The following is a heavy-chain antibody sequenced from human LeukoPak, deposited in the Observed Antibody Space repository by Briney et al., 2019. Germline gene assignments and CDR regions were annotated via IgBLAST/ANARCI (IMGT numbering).Heavy chain of an antibody. CDR3: AKNLNYYDSSGYPVPFDI. J-gene: IGHJ3*02. V-gene: IGHV3-9*01. D-gene: IGHD3-22*01. CDR2: MSWNSGSI. CDR1: GFTFDDYA. Sequence: GGSLRLSCAASGFTFDDYAMHWVRQAPGKGLEWVSGMSWNSGSIGCADSVKGRFTISRDNAKNYLYLQMNSLRAEDTALYYCAKNLNYYDSSGYPVPFDIWGQGTMVTVSS.